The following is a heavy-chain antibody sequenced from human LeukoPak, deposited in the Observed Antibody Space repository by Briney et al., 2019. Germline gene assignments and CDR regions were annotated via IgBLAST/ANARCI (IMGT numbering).Heavy chain of an antibody. D-gene: IGHD7-27*01. CDR3: ARDGSTGGVDFDY. J-gene: IGHJ4*02. CDR2: TKQDGGEK. Sequence: GGSLRLSCAASGFTFSSYWMSWVRQAPGKGLEWVASTKQDGGEKYYVDSVKGRFTISRDNAKSSLYLQMNSLRAEDTAVYYFARDGSTGGVDFDYRGQGTLVTVSS. V-gene: IGHV3-7*05. CDR1: GFTFSSYW.